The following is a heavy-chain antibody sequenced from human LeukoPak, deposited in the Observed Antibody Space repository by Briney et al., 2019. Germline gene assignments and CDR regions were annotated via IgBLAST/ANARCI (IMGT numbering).Heavy chain of an antibody. CDR3: ARRYYDILTGANYFDY. V-gene: IGHV1-18*01. J-gene: IGHJ4*02. CDR1: GYTFTSYG. CDR2: ISAYNGNT. Sequence: ASVKVSCKASGYTFTSYGIGWVRQAPGQGLEWMGWISAYNGNTNYAQKLQGRVTMTTDTSTSTAYMELRSLRSDDTAVYYCARRYYDILTGANYFDYWGQGTLVTVSS. D-gene: IGHD3-9*01.